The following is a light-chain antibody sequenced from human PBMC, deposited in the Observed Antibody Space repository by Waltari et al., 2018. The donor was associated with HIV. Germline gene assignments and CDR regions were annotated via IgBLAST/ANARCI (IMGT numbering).Light chain of an antibody. J-gene: IGKJ1*01. V-gene: IGKV3-15*01. Sequence: ETVMTQSPGTLSVSPGGRATLSCRASQNVFSGLAWYHQKPGQPPRLLIFGASKRATGVPARFSGSGSGTEFTLTITSLQTEDYGLYHCQQYKTWPLTFGQGTRVEIK. CDR2: GAS. CDR3: QQYKTWPLT. CDR1: QNVFSG.